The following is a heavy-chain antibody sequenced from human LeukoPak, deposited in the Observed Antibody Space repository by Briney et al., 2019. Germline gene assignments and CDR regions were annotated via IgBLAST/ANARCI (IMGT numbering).Heavy chain of an antibody. CDR2: IYYSGST. V-gene: IGHV4-61*01. CDR3: ARGSAAMLWDAFDI. Sequence: PSETLSLTCTVSGGSVSSGSYYWSWIRQPPGKGLEWIGYIYYSGSTNYNPSLKSRVTISVDTSKNQFSLKLSSVTAADTAVYYCARGSAAMLWDAFDIWGQGTMVTVSS. D-gene: IGHD2-2*01. J-gene: IGHJ3*02. CDR1: GGSVSSGSYY.